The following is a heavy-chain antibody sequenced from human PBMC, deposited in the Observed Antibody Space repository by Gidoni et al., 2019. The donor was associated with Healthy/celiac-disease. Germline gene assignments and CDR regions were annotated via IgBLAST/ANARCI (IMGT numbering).Heavy chain of an antibody. CDR2: ISSSSSTI. Sequence: EVQLVESGGGLVQPGGSLRLSCAASGFTFSSYSMNWVRQAPGKGLEWGSYISSSSSTIYYADSVKGRFTISRDNAKNSLYLQMNSLRAEDTAVYYCATDTVTTFDYWGQGTLVTVSS. V-gene: IGHV3-48*01. D-gene: IGHD4-4*01. J-gene: IGHJ4*02. CDR3: ATDTVTTFDY. CDR1: GFTFSSYS.